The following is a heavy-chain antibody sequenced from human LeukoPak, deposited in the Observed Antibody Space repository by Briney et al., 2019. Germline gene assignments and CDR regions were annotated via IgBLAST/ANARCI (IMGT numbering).Heavy chain of an antibody. CDR2: TRYDGSNK. Sequence: GGSLRLSCAASGFTFSSYGMHWVRQAPGKGLEWVAFTRYDGSNKYYADSVKGRFTISRDNSKNTLYLQMNSLRAEDTAVYYCAKGYCSSTSCYTGFGTLDYWGQGTLVTVSS. CDR3: AKGYCSSTSCYTGFGTLDY. CDR1: GFTFSSYG. V-gene: IGHV3-30*02. J-gene: IGHJ4*02. D-gene: IGHD2-2*02.